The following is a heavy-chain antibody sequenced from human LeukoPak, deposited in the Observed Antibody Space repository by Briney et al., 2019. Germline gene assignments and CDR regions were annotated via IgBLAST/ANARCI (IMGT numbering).Heavy chain of an antibody. D-gene: IGHD6-19*01. Sequence: GGSLRLSCAASGFTFSTYGMHWVRQAPGKGLEWVAFIRYGGSNKYYADSVKGRFTISRDNSKNTLYLQMHSLRAEDTAVYYCANRPTVAVAGMGKAFDIWGQGTMVTVSS. CDR3: ANRPTVAVAGMGKAFDI. CDR2: IRYGGSNK. V-gene: IGHV3-30*02. CDR1: GFTFSTYG. J-gene: IGHJ3*02.